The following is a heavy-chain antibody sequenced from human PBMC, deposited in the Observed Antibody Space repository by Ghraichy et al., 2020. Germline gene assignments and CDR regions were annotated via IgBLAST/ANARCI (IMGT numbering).Heavy chain of an antibody. D-gene: IGHD6-19*01. CDR1: GFTFSSYG. J-gene: IGHJ4*02. V-gene: IGHV3-33*01. CDR2: IWYDGSNK. Sequence: GGSLRLSCAASGFTFSSYGMHWVRQAPGKGLEWVAVIWYDGSNKYYADSVKGRFTISRDNSKNTLYLQMNSLRAEDTAVYYCARDKLIAVAEKMGGFDYWGQGTLVTVSS. CDR3: ARDKLIAVAEKMGGFDY.